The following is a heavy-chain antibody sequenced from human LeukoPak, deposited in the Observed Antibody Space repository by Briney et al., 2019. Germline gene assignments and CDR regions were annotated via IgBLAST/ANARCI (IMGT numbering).Heavy chain of an antibody. J-gene: IGHJ4*02. CDR1: GFTFSSYA. D-gene: IGHD3-22*01. CDR3: AREGYDSSGYSAYFDY. Sequence: GRSLRLSCAASGFTFSSYAMHWVRQAPGKGLEWVAVISYDGTNKYYADSVKGRFTISRDNSKNTLYLQMNSLRAEDTAVYYCAREGYDSSGYSAYFDYWGQGTLVTVSS. CDR2: ISYDGTNK. V-gene: IGHV3-30-3*01.